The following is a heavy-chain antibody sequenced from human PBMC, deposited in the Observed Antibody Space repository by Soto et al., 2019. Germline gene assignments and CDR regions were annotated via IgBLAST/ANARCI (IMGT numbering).Heavy chain of an antibody. CDR3: ARSLLWFGELPPGYFDY. J-gene: IGHJ4*02. V-gene: IGHV2-5*02. Sequence: QITLKESGPTLVKPTQTLTLTCTFSGFSLKNSGVGVGWIRQPPGKALEWLAVIYWDDDERYSPSLKNRLTITKDTSKNQVVLTMTSMDPVDTATYYCARSLLWFGELPPGYFDYWGQGTLVTVSS. D-gene: IGHD3-10*01. CDR2: IYWDDDE. CDR1: GFSLKNSGVG.